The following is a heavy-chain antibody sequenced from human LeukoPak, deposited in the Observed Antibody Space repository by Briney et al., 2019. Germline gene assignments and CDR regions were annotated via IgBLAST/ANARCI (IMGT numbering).Heavy chain of an antibody. CDR2: ISWNSGSI. Sequence: GGSLRLSCAASGFTFDDYAMHWVRQAPGKGLEWVSGISWNSGSIGYADSVKGRFTITRDNAKNSLYLQMNSLRAEDTALYYCAKAGTAVTSGLGAFDIWGQGTMVTVSS. CDR1: GFTFDDYA. V-gene: IGHV3-9*01. D-gene: IGHD4-17*01. CDR3: AKAGTAVTSGLGAFDI. J-gene: IGHJ3*02.